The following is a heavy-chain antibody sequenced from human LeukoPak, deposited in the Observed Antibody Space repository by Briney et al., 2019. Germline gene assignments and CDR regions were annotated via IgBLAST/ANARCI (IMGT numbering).Heavy chain of an antibody. CDR1: GGSFSGYY. CDR3: ARVAWYYYDSSGYPAFDI. Sequence: SETLSLTCAVYGGSFSGYYWSWIRQPPGKGLEWIGEINHSGSTNYNPSLKSRVTILVDTSKNQFSLKLSSVTAADTAVYYCARVAWYYYDSSGYPAFDIWGQGTMVTVSS. D-gene: IGHD3-22*01. V-gene: IGHV4-34*01. J-gene: IGHJ3*02. CDR2: INHSGST.